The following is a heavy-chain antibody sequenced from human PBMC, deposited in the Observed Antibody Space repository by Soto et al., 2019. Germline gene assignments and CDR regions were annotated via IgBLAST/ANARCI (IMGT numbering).Heavy chain of an antibody. J-gene: IGHJ4*02. D-gene: IGHD1-20*01. CDR2: VFYTGFA. Sequence: SETLSLTCAVSGGSISGSYYYWGWLRQSPGRGPEWIGSVFYTGFASYNPSLESRVSVSVDTSKNQFSLKVSAVTAADTAVYYCASSQKGYNWNYFDHWGQGALVTVSS. CDR3: ASSQKGYNWNYFDH. V-gene: IGHV4-39*01. CDR1: GGSISGSYYY.